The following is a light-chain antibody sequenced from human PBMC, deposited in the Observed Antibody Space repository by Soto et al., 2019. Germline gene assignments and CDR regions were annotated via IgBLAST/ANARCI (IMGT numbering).Light chain of an antibody. CDR3: QQYGSSPVT. Sequence: EIVLTQSPGTLSLSPGKRATLSCRASQSVSNSYLAWYQQKPGQAPRLLIFHASSRATGIPDRFSGSGSGTDFTLTISRLEPEDFAVYYCQQYGSSPVTFGQGTKLEIK. J-gene: IGKJ2*01. CDR1: QSVSNSY. V-gene: IGKV3-20*01. CDR2: HAS.